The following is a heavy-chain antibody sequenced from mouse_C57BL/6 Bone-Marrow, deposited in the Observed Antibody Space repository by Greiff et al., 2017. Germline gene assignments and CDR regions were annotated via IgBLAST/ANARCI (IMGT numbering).Heavy chain of an antibody. D-gene: IGHD1-1*01. Sequence: QVQLQQSGAELVRPGTSVKMSCKASGYTFTNYWIGWAKQRPGHGLEWIGDIYPGGGYTNYNEKLKGKATLTAEKSSNTAYMQFSSLTSEDSAIYYCARVGFITTVVDYYAMDYWGQGPSVTVSS. J-gene: IGHJ4*01. V-gene: IGHV1-63*01. CDR1: GYTFTNYW. CDR2: IYPGGGYT. CDR3: ARVGFITTVVDYYAMDY.